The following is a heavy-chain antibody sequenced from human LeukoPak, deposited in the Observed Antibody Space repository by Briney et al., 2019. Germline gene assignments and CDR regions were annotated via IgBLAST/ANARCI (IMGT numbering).Heavy chain of an antibody. CDR1: GFTFSSYS. CDR3: ARGLAALDDY. Sequence: PGGSLRLSCAASGFTFSSYSMNWVRQAPGKGLEWVSSISSSSSYIYYADLVKGRFTISRDNAKNSLYLQMNSLRAEDTAVYYCARGLAALDDYWGQGTLVTVSS. J-gene: IGHJ4*02. V-gene: IGHV3-21*01. D-gene: IGHD6-6*01. CDR2: ISSSSSYI.